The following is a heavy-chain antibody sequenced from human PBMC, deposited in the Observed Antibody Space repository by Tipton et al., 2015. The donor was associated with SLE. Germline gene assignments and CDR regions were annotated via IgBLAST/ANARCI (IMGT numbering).Heavy chain of an antibody. CDR1: GYSISTGYY. D-gene: IGHD4-23*01. CDR3: ARDSPVAY. Sequence: TLSLTCAVSGYSISTGYYWGWIRQPPGKGLEWIGRIYTSGSTNYNPSLKSRVTMSVDTSKNQFSLKLSSVTAADTAVYYCARDSPVAYWGQGTLVTVSS. CDR2: IYTSGST. V-gene: IGHV4-38-2*02. J-gene: IGHJ4*02.